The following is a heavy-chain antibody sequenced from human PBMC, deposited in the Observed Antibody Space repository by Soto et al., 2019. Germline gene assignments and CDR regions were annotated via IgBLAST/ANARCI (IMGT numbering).Heavy chain of an antibody. Sequence: QVQLVQSGAEEKKPGASVKVSCKASGYTFTSYAMHWVRQAPGQRLEWMGWINAGNGNTKYSQKFQGRVTITRDTTASTAYMELSSLRSEDTAVYYCARDLGYALPDYWGQGTLVTVSS. CDR1: GYTFTSYA. CDR3: ARDLGYALPDY. CDR2: INAGNGNT. V-gene: IGHV1-3*05. J-gene: IGHJ4*02. D-gene: IGHD2-15*01.